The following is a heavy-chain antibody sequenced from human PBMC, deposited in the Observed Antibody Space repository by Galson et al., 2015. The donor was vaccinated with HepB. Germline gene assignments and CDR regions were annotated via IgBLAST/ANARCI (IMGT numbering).Heavy chain of an antibody. D-gene: IGHD6-19*01. CDR3: AKVISSGSMGFDY. CDR2: IRYDGSNR. Sequence: SLRLSCAASGFTFSSYGMHWVRQAPGKGLEWVAFIRYDGSNRNHADSVKGRFAISRDNSKNTLYLQMNSLRAGDTAVYYCAKVISSGSMGFDYWGQGTLVTVSS. V-gene: IGHV3-30*02. CDR1: GFTFSSYG. J-gene: IGHJ4*02.